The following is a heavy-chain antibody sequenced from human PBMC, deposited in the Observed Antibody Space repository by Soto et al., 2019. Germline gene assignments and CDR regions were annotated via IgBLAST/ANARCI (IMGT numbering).Heavy chain of an antibody. D-gene: IGHD1-26*01. CDR3: AKVREATRGYFDY. V-gene: IGHV3-23*01. CDR1: GITFSSYA. Sequence: EVQLLESGGDLVQPGGSLRLPCAASGITFSSYAMSWVRQAPGKGLEWVSSITGSGATTYYADSVKGRFTISRDNSKNTFYLQMNSLRAEDTAIYYCAKVREATRGYFDYWGQGTLVTVSS. CDR2: ITGSGATT. J-gene: IGHJ4*02.